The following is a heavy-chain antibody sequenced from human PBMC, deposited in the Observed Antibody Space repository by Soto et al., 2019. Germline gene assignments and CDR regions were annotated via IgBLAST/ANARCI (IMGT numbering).Heavy chain of an antibody. D-gene: IGHD2-15*01. CDR2: TGSGAGPG. V-gene: IGHV1-69*06. J-gene: IGHJ4*02. Sequence: SVKVSCKASGGSLSTNPISWVRQAPGQGLEWMGGTGSGAGPGNHAQKFQGRLTVTADKSTSTVYMELTNLSSEDTAVYYCARRDSGGFYRFFDSWGQGTLVTVSS. CDR3: ARRDSGGFYRFFDS. CDR1: GGSLSTNP.